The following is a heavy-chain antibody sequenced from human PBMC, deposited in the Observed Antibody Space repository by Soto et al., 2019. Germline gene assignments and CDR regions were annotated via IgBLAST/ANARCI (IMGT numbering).Heavy chain of an antibody. Sequence: ASVKVSCKASGYTFTSYGISWVRQAPGQGLEWMGWISAYNGNTNYAQKLQGRVTMTTDTSTSTAYTELRSLRSDDTAVYYCASRAYCGGDCYPSDAFDIWGQGTMVTVSS. V-gene: IGHV1-18*01. CDR1: GYTFTSYG. D-gene: IGHD2-21*02. CDR3: ASRAYCGGDCYPSDAFDI. J-gene: IGHJ3*02. CDR2: ISAYNGNT.